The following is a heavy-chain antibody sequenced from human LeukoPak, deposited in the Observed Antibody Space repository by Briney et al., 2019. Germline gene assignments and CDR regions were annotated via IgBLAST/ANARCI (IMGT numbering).Heavy chain of an antibody. Sequence: PGRSLRLSCAASGFTFDDYAMHWVRQAPGKGLEWVSGISWNSGSIGYVDSVKGRFTISRDNAKNSLYLQMNSLRAEDTALYYCAKVGLVAAAGTGSWFDPWGQGTLVTVSS. D-gene: IGHD6-13*01. J-gene: IGHJ5*02. CDR3: AKVGLVAAAGTGSWFDP. V-gene: IGHV3-9*01. CDR2: ISWNSGSI. CDR1: GFTFDDYA.